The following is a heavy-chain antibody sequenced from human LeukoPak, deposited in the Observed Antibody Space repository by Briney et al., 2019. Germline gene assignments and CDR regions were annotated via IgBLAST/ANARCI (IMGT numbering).Heavy chain of an antibody. CDR3: AKGTTYYYDGSGE. CDR1: GFTFSSYA. V-gene: IGHV3-23*01. Sequence: PGGSLRLSCAASGFTFSSYAMGWVRQAPGKGLEWVSAISGSGGSTYYADSVKGRFTISRDNSKNTLYLQMNSLRAEDTAVYYCAKGTTYYYDGSGEWGQGTLVTVSS. CDR2: ISGSGGST. J-gene: IGHJ4*02. D-gene: IGHD3-22*01.